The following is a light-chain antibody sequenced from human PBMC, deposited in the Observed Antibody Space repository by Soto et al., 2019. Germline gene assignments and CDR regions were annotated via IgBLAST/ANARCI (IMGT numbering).Light chain of an antibody. J-gene: IGKJ3*01. CDR1: QGINSY. CDR3: QQVNTYPFT. Sequence: DIQLTQSPSFLSASVGDRVTITCGASQGINSYLAWYQQKPGKAPKLLIYGASTLQGGVPSRFSGSESGTEFTLTISSLQPEDFATYYCQQVNTYPFTFGPGTKVDIK. CDR2: GAS. V-gene: IGKV1-9*01.